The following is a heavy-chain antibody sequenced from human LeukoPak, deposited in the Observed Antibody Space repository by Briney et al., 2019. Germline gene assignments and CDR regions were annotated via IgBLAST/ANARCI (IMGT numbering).Heavy chain of an antibody. Sequence: GGSLRLSCAASGFTFSNYWMTWVRQAPGKGLKWVANINRDGSKRYYVDSVKGRFTISRDDAKSSLYLQMNSLRAEDTAVYYCARRNAMDVWGQGTTVIVFS. J-gene: IGHJ6*02. V-gene: IGHV3-7*03. CDR3: ARRNAMDV. CDR2: INRDGSKR. CDR1: GFTFSNYW.